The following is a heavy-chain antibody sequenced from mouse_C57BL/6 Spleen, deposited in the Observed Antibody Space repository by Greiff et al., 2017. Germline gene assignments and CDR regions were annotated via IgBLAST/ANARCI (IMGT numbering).Heavy chain of an antibody. D-gene: IGHD1-1*01. CDR3: ARPIYYGSSSFAY. CDR2: ISSGSSTI. CDR1: GFTFSDYG. Sequence: EVKLQESGGGLVKPGGSLKLSCAASGFTFSDYGMHWVRQAPEKGLEWVAYISSGSSTIYYADTVKGRFTISRDNAKNTLFLQMTSLRSEDTAMYYCARPIYYGSSSFAYWGQGTLVTVSA. J-gene: IGHJ3*01. V-gene: IGHV5-17*01.